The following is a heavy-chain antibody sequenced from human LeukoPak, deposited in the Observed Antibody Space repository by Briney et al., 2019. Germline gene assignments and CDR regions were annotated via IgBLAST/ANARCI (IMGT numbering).Heavy chain of an antibody. J-gene: IGHJ4*02. CDR1: GGSISSSIYY. D-gene: IGHD3-22*01. V-gene: IGHV4-39*01. Sequence: SETLSLTCTVSGGSISSSIYYWGWIRQPPGMGLEWIGTIYHTGNTASNPSLKSRVTISVGTSRNQFSLKLASVTAADSAVYYCARRTKVSSGNYHYFDFWGQGTLATVSS. CDR2: IYHTGNT. CDR3: ARRTKVSSGNYHYFDF.